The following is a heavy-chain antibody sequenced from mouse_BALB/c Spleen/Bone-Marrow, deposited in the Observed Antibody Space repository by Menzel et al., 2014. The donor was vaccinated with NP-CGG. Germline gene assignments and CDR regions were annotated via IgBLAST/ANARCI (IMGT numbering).Heavy chain of an antibody. Sequence: EVKLMDSGADLVKPGASVKLSCTASGFNIKDTYIHWVKQRPEQGLEWIGRVDPANGNTKYAPKFQGKATITADTSSNTAYLRLSSLTSEDTAVYYCARRFGNSPRDSAMVNWGRGTSVTVSS. J-gene: IGHJ4*01. V-gene: IGHV14-3*02. CDR2: VDPANGNT. CDR1: GFNIKDTY. D-gene: IGHD2-1*01. CDR3: ARRFGNSPRDSAMVN.